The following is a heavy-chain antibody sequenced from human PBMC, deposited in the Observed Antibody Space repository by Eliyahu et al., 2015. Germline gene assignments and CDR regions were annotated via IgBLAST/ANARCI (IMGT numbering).Heavy chain of an antibody. Sequence: QVQLQESGPGLVKPSPTLSLTCTVSXVSXXXGGYYWNWXXQHPGKGLEWIGYMHYRGSTYSNPSLKSRVIMSVDTSKNQFSLQLSSVTVADTAVYYCARDNRENFGSGGMDVWGQGTTVTVSS. V-gene: IGHV4-31*03. D-gene: IGHD3-10*01. CDR3: ARDNRENFGSGGMDV. CDR2: MHYRGST. CDR1: XVSXXXGGYY. J-gene: IGHJ6*02.